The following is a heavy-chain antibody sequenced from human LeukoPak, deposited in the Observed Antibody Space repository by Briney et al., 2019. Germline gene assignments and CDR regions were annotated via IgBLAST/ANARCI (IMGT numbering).Heavy chain of an antibody. Sequence: ASVKVSCKPSGYPFTGYYIHWVRQAPGQGLKWMGWINPNSVDGDYAQKFQGRVTMTRDTSISTAYMELSSLRSDDTAVYYCARYQYRLPFDYWGQGTLVTVSS. CDR2: INPNSVDG. CDR3: ARYQYRLPFDY. CDR1: GYPFTGYY. D-gene: IGHD2-2*01. V-gene: IGHV1-2*02. J-gene: IGHJ4*02.